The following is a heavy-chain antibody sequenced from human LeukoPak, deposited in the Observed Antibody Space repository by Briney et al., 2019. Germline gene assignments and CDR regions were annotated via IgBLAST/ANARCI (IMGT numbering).Heavy chain of an antibody. CDR2: ISYDGSNK. CDR3: AKDLQNYDYVWGSYRPPGDY. Sequence: GSLRLSCAASGFTFSSYGMHLVRQAPGKGLGVVAVISYDGSNKYYADSVKGRFTISRDNSKNTLYLQMNSLRAEDTAVYYCAKDLQNYDYVWGSYRPPGDYWGQGTLVTVSS. V-gene: IGHV3-30*18. J-gene: IGHJ4*02. CDR1: GFTFSSYG. D-gene: IGHD3-16*02.